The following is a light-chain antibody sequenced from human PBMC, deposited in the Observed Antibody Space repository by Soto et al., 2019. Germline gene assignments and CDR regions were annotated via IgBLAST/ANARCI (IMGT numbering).Light chain of an antibody. J-gene: IGKJ4*01. CDR3: QHYDNSAALT. V-gene: IGKV3-20*01. CDR2: GVS. CDR1: QTVSSSC. Sequence: EIVLTQSPGTLSLSPGESATLFCRASQTVSSSCLAWYQQKPGQAPRLLIYGVSSRATGIPDRFSGSGSGTDFTIIISRLQPEDFAVYYCQHYDNSAALTFGGGTNVEIK.